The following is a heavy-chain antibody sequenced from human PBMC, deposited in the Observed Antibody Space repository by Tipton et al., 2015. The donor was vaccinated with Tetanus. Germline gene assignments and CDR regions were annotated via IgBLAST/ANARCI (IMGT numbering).Heavy chain of an antibody. Sequence: TLSLTCSVSGASISSSKYFWAWIRQPPGKGLEWIGTFYYSGSTNYNPSLRSRVTISVDTSKNQFSLKLSSVTAADTAVYYCARIRQVGKPGPFFDYWGQGTLVTVSS. CDR3: ARIRQVGKPGPFFDY. CDR1: GASISSSKYF. V-gene: IGHV4-39*07. D-gene: IGHD7-27*01. CDR2: FYYSGST. J-gene: IGHJ4*02.